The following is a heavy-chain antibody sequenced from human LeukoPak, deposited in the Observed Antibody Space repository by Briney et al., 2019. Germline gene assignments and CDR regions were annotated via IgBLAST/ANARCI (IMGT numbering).Heavy chain of an antibody. V-gene: IGHV6-1*01. D-gene: IGHD5-18*01. CDR3: ARDVPTVQLWRTDAFDI. Sequence: SQTLLLTCAISGDSVSSNSAAWNWIRQSPSRGLEWLGRTYYRSKWYNDYAVSVKSRITINPDTSKNQFSLKLTSVTAADTAVYYCARDVPTVQLWRTDAFDIWGQGTMVTVSS. CDR1: GDSVSSNSAA. CDR2: TYYRSKWYN. J-gene: IGHJ3*02.